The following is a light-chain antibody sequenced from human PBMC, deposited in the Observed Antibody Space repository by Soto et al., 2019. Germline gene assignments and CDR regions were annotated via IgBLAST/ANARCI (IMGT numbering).Light chain of an antibody. V-gene: IGKV1-12*01. CDR3: QQANSFPLT. CDR2: DAF. Sequence: DIQMTQSPSSVSASVGDRVTISCRASQGIRSWLAWYQQKPGKAPKLLIYDAFSLQSGVPSRLSGSGSWTDFTLTISSLQPEDFATYYCQQANSFPLTFGGGTKVEIK. CDR1: QGIRSW. J-gene: IGKJ4*01.